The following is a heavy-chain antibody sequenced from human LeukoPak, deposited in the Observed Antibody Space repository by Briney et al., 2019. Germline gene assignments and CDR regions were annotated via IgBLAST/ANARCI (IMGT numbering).Heavy chain of an antibody. CDR2: ISHDGSYY. D-gene: IGHD4-17*01. V-gene: IGHV3-30*18. J-gene: IGHJ5*02. CDR1: GFNFTDYT. Sequence: GRSLRLSCAASGFNFTDYTMHWVRQVPGKGLEWVAVISHDGSYYYSTGSVKGRFTISRDNAMHTLYLQMNHLRPEDTAVYYCAKAYTTGLEPWGQGTLVTVSS. CDR3: AKAYTTGLEP.